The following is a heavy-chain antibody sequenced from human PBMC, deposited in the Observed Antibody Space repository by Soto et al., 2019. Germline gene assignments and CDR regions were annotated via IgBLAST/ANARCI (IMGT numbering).Heavy chain of an antibody. V-gene: IGHV6-1*01. CDR3: AREGPYISGSYYEDYYYGMDV. D-gene: IGHD1-26*01. CDR1: GDSVSSNSAA. Sequence: SQTLSLTCAISGDSVSSNSAAWNWIRQSPSRGLEWLGRTYYRSKWYNDYAVSVKSRITINPDTSKNQFSLQLNSVTPEDTAVYYCAREGPYISGSYYEDYYYGMDVWGQGTTVTVSS. CDR2: TYYRSKWYN. J-gene: IGHJ6*02.